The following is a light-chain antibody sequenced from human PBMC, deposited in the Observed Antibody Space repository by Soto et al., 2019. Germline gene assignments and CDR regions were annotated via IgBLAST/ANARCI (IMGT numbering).Light chain of an antibody. J-gene: IGKJ2*01. CDR3: QQSYSTLVYT. CDR2: AAS. Sequence: DIQMTQSPSSLSASVGDRVTITCRASQSISSYLNWYQQKPGKAPKLLIYAASSLQSGVPSRFSGSGSGTDFTLTISSLQPEDFATYYCQQSYSTLVYTFGQGTKLAIK. V-gene: IGKV1-39*01. CDR1: QSISSY.